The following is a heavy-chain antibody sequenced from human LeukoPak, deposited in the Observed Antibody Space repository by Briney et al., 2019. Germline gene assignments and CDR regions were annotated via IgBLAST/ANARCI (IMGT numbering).Heavy chain of an antibody. J-gene: IGHJ4*02. CDR2: IHQDGSEK. CDR1: GFTFSDYW. CDR3: ATYKWIHLWSTPFDY. Sequence: GGSLRLSCEASGFTFSDYWMSWVCQAPGKGLEWVANIHQDGSEKNYVDSVKGRFTISRDNAKKSLYLQMNSLRAEDTAVYYCATYKWIHLWSTPFDYWGQGTLVTVSS. V-gene: IGHV3-7*01. D-gene: IGHD5-18*01.